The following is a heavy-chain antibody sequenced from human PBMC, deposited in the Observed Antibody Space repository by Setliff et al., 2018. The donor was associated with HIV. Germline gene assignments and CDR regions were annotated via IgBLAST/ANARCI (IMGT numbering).Heavy chain of an antibody. Sequence: KPSETLSLTCAVYGGSFSEYYWSWVRQPPGKGLEWLGEISHSGTTNYNPSLKSRLTILVDTSKKQFSVKLSSVTAADTAVYYCARGGTAAAGYLDNWGQGTQVTVS. CDR1: GGSFSEYY. CDR2: ISHSGTT. J-gene: IGHJ4*02. D-gene: IGHD6-13*01. CDR3: ARGGTAAAGYLDN. V-gene: IGHV4-34*01.